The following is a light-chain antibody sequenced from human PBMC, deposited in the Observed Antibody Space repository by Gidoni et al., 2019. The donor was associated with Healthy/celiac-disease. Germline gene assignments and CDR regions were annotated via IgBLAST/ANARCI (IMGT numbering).Light chain of an antibody. J-gene: IGKJ3*01. V-gene: IGKV1-33*01. CDR1: QDISNY. CDR2: DAS. Sequence: DTHLTQSPSSLSASVGDRVTITCQASQDISNYLNWYQQKPGKAPKLLIYDASNLETGVPSRFSGSGSGTDFTFTISSLQPEDIATYYCQQYDNLLLFTFGPXTKVDIK. CDR3: QQYDNLLLFT.